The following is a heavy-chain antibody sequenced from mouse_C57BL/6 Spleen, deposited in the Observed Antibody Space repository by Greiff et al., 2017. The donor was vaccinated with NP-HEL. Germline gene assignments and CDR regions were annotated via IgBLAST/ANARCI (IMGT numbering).Heavy chain of an antibody. CDR2: ISNLAYSI. V-gene: IGHV5-15*01. CDR3: ARHVGSSYDWYFDV. D-gene: IGHD1-1*01. CDR1: GFTFSDYG. J-gene: IGHJ1*03. Sequence: EVHLVESGGGLVQPGGSLKLSCAASGFTFSDYGMAWVRQAPRKGPEWVAFISNLAYSIYYADTVTGRFTISRENAKNTLYLEMSSLRSEDTAMYYCARHVGSSYDWYFDVWGTGTTVTVSS.